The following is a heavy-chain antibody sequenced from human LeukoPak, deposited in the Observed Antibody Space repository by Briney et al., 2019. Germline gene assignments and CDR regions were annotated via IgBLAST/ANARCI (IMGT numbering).Heavy chain of an antibody. CDR3: ARGPRYSFY. D-gene: IGHD6-13*01. V-gene: IGHV3-53*01. CDR2: IYIDGTT. Sequence: PGGSLRLSCAASGFTVNSNDMSWVRQAPGKGLEWISVIYIDGTTYYADSVKGRFTISRDQANNTLYLQMNTLRDEDTAVYYCARGPRYSFYWGQGTLVSVSS. CDR1: GFTVNSND. J-gene: IGHJ4*02.